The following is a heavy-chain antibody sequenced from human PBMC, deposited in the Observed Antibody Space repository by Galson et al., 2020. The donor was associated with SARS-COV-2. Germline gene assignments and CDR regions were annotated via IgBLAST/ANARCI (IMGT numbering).Heavy chain of an antibody. D-gene: IGHD1-26*01. CDR1: GGSISSSNHY. J-gene: IGHJ3*01. CDR3: ARRRASGSYRGCGSFDV. Sequence: SETLSLTCIVSGGSISSSNHYWGWIRQPPGKGLEWIGNIYYTGITSRNPSLKSRVTLLVDTFMGQFSLKLTSVTAADTAVYYCARRRASGSYRGCGSFDVWGQGTTITVSS. CDR2: IYYTGIT. V-gene: IGHV4-39*01.